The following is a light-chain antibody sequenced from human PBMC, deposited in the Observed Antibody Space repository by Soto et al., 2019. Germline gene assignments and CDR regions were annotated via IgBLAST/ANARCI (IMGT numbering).Light chain of an antibody. CDR1: ISNIGSNT. Sequence: QAVVTQPPSASGTPGQRVTVSCSGSISNIGSNTVNWYQQLPGMAPKLLIYSNSQRPSGVPDRFSGSKSGTSASLAISGLQSEDEADYYCCSYAGTFTYVFGTGTKLTVL. CDR3: CSYAGTFTYV. CDR2: SNS. J-gene: IGLJ1*01. V-gene: IGLV1-44*01.